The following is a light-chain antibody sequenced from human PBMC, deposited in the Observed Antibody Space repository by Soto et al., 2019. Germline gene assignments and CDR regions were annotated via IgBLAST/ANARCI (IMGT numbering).Light chain of an antibody. CDR1: SSNIGSKT. CDR3: AAWDDTLDAQV. V-gene: IGLV1-44*01. J-gene: IGLJ3*02. CDR2: GNH. Sequence: QSVLSQPPSASATPGQRVTISCSGSSSNIGSKTVNWYQHLPGAAPKLLIFGNHQRASGVPDRFSGSRSGTSASLAISGVQSDDEATYYCAAWDDTLDAQVFGGGTKLTVL.